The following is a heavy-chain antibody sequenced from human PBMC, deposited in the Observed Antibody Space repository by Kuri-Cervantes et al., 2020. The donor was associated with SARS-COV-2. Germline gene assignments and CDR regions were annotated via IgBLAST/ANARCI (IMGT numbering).Heavy chain of an antibody. CDR3: ARDKTIVGATTVY. Sequence: GESLKISCAASGLTFSSYGMHWVRQAPGKGLEWVAVIWYDGSNKYYADSVKGRFTISRDNSKNTLYLQMNSLRAEDTAVYYCARDKTIVGATTVYWGQGTLVTVSS. CDR1: GLTFSSYG. CDR2: IWYDGSNK. D-gene: IGHD1-26*01. J-gene: IGHJ4*02. V-gene: IGHV3-33*01.